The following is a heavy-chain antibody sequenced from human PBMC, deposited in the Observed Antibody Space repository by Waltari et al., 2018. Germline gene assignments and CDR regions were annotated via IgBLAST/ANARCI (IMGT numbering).Heavy chain of an antibody. J-gene: IGHJ4*02. D-gene: IGHD6-6*01. CDR1: GGSFSGYY. Sequence: QVHLQQWGAGLLKPSETLSLTCGVYGGSFSGYYWSWLRQPPGKGLEWIGEINHSGSTNYNPSLKSRVTMSVDTSKSQFSLKLSSVTAADTAVYYCARDSTRRFDYWGQGTLVTVSS. CDR2: INHSGST. V-gene: IGHV4-34*01. CDR3: ARDSTRRFDY.